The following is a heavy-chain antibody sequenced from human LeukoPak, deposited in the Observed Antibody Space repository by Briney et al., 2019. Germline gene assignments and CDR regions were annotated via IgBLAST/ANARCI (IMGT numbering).Heavy chain of an antibody. CDR3: ARGYDSSGYYDY. V-gene: IGHV4-30-2*01. CDR2: IYHSGST. Sequence: TLSLTCAVSGGSISSGGYSWSWIRQPPGQGLEWIGYIYHSGSTYYNPSLKSRVTISVDRSKNQFSLELSSVTVADTAVYYCARGYDSSGYYDYWGQGTLVTVSS. D-gene: IGHD3-22*01. CDR1: GGSISSGGYS. J-gene: IGHJ4*02.